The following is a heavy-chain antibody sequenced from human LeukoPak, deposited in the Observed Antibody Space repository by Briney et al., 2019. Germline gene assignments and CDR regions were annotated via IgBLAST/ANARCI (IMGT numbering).Heavy chain of an antibody. J-gene: IGHJ3*02. D-gene: IGHD3-16*01. CDR1: GFTFSSYW. CDR3: ARVNIWVLPPDMLRGDAFDI. CDR2: INQDGTEK. V-gene: IGHV3-7*03. Sequence: PGGSLRLSCAASGFTFSSYWMNWVRQAPGKGLEWVANINQDGTEKYYVDSVKGRFTISRDNAKNSLYLQMNSLRAEDTAVYYCARVNIWVLPPDMLRGDAFDIWGQGTMVTVSS.